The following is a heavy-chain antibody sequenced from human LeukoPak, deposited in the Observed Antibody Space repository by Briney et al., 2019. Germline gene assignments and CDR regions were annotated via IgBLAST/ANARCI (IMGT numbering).Heavy chain of an antibody. CDR3: ARSRIAEGPESFDY. CDR1: GFTFDDYA. CDR2: LSWNSGSI. J-gene: IGHJ4*02. D-gene: IGHD3-16*02. Sequence: GGSLRLSCAASGFTFDDYAMNWVRQAPGKGLEWVSGLSWNSGSIVYADSVKGRFTISRDNAKNSLYLQMNSLRAEDTALYYCARSRIAEGPESFDYWGQGTLVTASS. V-gene: IGHV3-9*01.